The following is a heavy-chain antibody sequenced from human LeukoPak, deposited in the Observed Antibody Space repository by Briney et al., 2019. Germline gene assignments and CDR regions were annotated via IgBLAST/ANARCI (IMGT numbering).Heavy chain of an antibody. CDR1: GYTFTSYA. J-gene: IGHJ4*02. CDR3: ARGGTGRPNDY. D-gene: IGHD7-27*01. CDR2: INAGNGNT. Sequence: GASVKVSCKASGYTFTSYAMHWVRQAPGQRLEWMGWINAGNGNTKYSQKFQGRVTITRDTSASTAYMELSSLRSEDAAVYYCARGGTGRPNDYWGQGTLVTVSS. V-gene: IGHV1-3*01.